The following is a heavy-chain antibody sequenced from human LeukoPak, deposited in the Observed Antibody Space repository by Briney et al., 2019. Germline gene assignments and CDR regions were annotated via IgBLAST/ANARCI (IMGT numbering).Heavy chain of an antibody. CDR2: ISSSSSYI. CDR1: GFTFSSYS. CDR3: ARDDPRQYYYDSSGYYSDAFDI. V-gene: IGHV3-21*01. D-gene: IGHD3-22*01. Sequence: GGSLRLSCAASGFTFSSYSMNWVRQAPGKGLEWVSSISSSSSYIYYADSVKGRFTISRDNAKNSLYLQMNSLRAEDTAVYYCARDDPRQYYYDSSGYYSDAFDIWGQGTMVTVSS. J-gene: IGHJ3*02.